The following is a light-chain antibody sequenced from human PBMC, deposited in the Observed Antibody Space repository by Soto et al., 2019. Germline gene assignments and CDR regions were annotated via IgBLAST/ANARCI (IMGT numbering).Light chain of an antibody. CDR2: GAT. Sequence: EIVLTQSPATLSLSPGERATLSCRASQSVSSYLAWYQQKPGQAPRLLIYGATNRAIGIPARFSGSGSGTEFTFTISSLQSEDFAVYYCQQYNNWTWTFGQGTRWISN. V-gene: IGKV3-15*01. CDR1: QSVSSY. CDR3: QQYNNWTWT. J-gene: IGKJ1*01.